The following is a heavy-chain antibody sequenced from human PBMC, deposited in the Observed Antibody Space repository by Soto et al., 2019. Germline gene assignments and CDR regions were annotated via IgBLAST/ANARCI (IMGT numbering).Heavy chain of an antibody. Sequence: SETLSLTCTVSGGAFSTYYWSWIRQPPGKGLEWIGYIYYTGSTNYNPSLKSRVTISVDTSRNQFSLKLSSVTAADTAVYYCARGYGYNYVGYWGQGTLVTVSS. CDR1: GGAFSTYY. CDR3: ARGYGYNYVGY. D-gene: IGHD5-18*01. CDR2: IYYTGST. J-gene: IGHJ4*02. V-gene: IGHV4-59*01.